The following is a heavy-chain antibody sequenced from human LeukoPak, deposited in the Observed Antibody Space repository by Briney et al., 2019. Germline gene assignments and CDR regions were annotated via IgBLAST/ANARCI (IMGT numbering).Heavy chain of an antibody. CDR3: ARDVLLWFGELLPIFDY. V-gene: IGHV3-21*01. CDR1: GFTFSSYS. Sequence: GGSLRLSCAASGFTFSSYSMNWVRQAPGKGLEWVSSISGSSSYIYYADSVKGRFTISRDNAKNSLYLQMNSLRAEDTAVYYCARDVLLWFGELLPIFDYWGQGTLVTVSS. CDR2: ISGSSSYI. J-gene: IGHJ4*02. D-gene: IGHD3-10*01.